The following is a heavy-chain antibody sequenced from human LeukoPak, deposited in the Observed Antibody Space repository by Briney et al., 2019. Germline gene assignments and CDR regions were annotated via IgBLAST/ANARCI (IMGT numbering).Heavy chain of an antibody. D-gene: IGHD5-24*01. Sequence: GGSLRPSYAASGFSFSDYWMTWVRQAPGKGLERVANINQYGSETYYVDSVRGRFTISRDNAKNSLYLQMSSLRDDDTAVYYCTRDRGWQQFDCWGQGTLVTVSS. CDR1: GFSFSDYW. CDR2: INQYGSET. V-gene: IGHV3-7*01. CDR3: TRDRGWQQFDC. J-gene: IGHJ4*02.